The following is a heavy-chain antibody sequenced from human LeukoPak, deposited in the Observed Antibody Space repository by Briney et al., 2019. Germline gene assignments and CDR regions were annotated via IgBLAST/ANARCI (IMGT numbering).Heavy chain of an antibody. Sequence: GGSLRLSCTASGFTFGDYAMSWVRQAPGKGLEWVGFIRSKAYGGTTEYAASVKGRFTISRDDPKSIAYLQMNSLKTEDTAVYYCTRASYGSGSYSIFDYWGQGTLVTVSS. V-gene: IGHV3-49*04. CDR1: GFTFGDYA. J-gene: IGHJ4*02. CDR2: IRSKAYGGTT. D-gene: IGHD3-10*01. CDR3: TRASYGSGSYSIFDY.